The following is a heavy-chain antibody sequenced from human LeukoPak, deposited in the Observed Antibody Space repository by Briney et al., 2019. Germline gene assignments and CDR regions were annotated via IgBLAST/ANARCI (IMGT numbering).Heavy chain of an antibody. V-gene: IGHV1-46*01. Sequence: ASVKVSCKASGYTFTSYYMHWVRQAPGQGLEWMGIINPSGGSTSYAQKFQGRVTMTRDTSISTAYMELSRLTSDDTAVYYCARDVFAEYTTHHRFDPWGQGTLVTVSS. J-gene: IGHJ5*02. CDR1: GYTFTSYY. CDR2: INPSGGST. D-gene: IGHD6-6*01. CDR3: ARDVFAEYTTHHRFDP.